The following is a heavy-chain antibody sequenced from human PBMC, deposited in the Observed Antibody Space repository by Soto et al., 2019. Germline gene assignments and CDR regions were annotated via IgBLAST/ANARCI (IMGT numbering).Heavy chain of an antibody. CDR1: GFTFSSYA. V-gene: IGHV3-23*01. CDR2: ISGSGGST. J-gene: IGHJ5*02. Sequence: LRVSCAASGFTFSSYAMSWVRQAPGKGLEWVSAISGSGGSTYYAASVKGRFTISIDNSKNTLYLQMSSLRAEDTAVYYCAKEGGYSYGSVNRFDPWGQGTLVTVSS. CDR3: AKEGGYSYGSVNRFDP. D-gene: IGHD5-18*01.